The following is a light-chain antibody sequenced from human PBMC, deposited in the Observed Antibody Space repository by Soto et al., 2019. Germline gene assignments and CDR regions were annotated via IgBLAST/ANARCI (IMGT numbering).Light chain of an antibody. J-gene: IGKJ5*01. CDR3: QQSYSTPPVT. V-gene: IGKV1-39*01. Sequence: DIRMTQSPSSLSASVGDRVTITCRASQSISTYLNWYQQKPGKAPNLLIYAASSLQSGVPPRFSGSGYGTDFTLTISSLQPEDFATYYCQQSYSTPPVTFGQGTRLEIK. CDR1: QSISTY. CDR2: AAS.